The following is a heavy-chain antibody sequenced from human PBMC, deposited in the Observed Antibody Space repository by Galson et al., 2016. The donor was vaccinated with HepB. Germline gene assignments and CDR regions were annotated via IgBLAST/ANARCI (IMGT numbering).Heavy chain of an antibody. Sequence: VRQAPGKGLEWVSGISWNSGNIGYADSVKGRFTISRDNAKNSLNLQMNSLRAEDTALYYCAVGGTILEWPLSDYWGQGTLVTVSS. CDR3: AVGGTILEWPLSDY. D-gene: IGHD3-3*01. J-gene: IGHJ4*02. CDR2: ISWNSGNI. V-gene: IGHV3-9*01.